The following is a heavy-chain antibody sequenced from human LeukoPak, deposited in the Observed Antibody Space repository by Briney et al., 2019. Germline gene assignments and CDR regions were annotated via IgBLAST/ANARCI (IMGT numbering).Heavy chain of an antibody. D-gene: IGHD1-26*01. CDR3: ARRWGDAFDI. V-gene: IGHV4-59*08. CDR1: GGFISRYY. J-gene: IGHJ3*02. CDR2: IYYSGST. Sequence: SETLSLTCTVTGGFISRYYWSWIRQPRGKGLEWIGYIYYSGSTNYNPSLKSRVTISVDTSKNQFSLKLSSVTAADTAVYYCARRWGDAFDIWGQGTMVTVSS.